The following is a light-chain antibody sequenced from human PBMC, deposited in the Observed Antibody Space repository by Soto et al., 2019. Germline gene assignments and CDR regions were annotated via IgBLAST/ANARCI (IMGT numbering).Light chain of an antibody. J-gene: IGLJ2*01. CDR3: TSHTSSNTFVVL. V-gene: IGLV2-14*03. CDR1: SSDVGGYNY. CDR2: DVS. Sequence: QSALTQPASVSGSPGQSITISCTGTSSDVGGYNYVSWYQQHPGKAPKIMIYDVSNRPSGVSNRFSGSKSGNTASLTISGLQAEDEADYYCTSHTSSNTFVVLFGGGTKVTVL.